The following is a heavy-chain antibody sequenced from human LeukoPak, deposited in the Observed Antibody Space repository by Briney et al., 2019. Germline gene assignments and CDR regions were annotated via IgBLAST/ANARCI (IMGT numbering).Heavy chain of an antibody. Sequence: IXXXRQXPGKGLEWMGXXDPSDSYTNYSPSFQGHVTISADKSISTAYLQWSSLKASDTAMYYCARPAHYYDSSGYSLGDWGQGTLVTVSS. D-gene: IGHD3-22*01. CDR3: ARPAHYYDSSGYSLGD. J-gene: IGHJ4*02. CDR2: XDPSDSYT. V-gene: IGHV5-10-1*01.